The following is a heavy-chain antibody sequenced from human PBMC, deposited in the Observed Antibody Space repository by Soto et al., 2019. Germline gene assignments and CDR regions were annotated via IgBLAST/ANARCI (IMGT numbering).Heavy chain of an antibody. CDR1: GYSFTSYG. D-gene: IGHD2-2*01. Sequence: GASVKVSCKASGYSFTSYGISWVRRAPGQGLEWMGWTSPYNGHTQFVQRFQGRVTMTTDTSTKTAYMELRNLRSDDTAHYYCARDLTIVPATHPRLENYGMDVWGQGTTVTVSS. CDR3: ARDLTIVPATHPRLENYGMDV. J-gene: IGHJ6*02. CDR2: TSPYNGHT. V-gene: IGHV1-18*01.